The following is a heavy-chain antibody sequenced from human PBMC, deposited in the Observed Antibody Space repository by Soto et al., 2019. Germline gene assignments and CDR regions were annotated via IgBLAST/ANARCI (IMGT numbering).Heavy chain of an antibody. V-gene: IGHV3-74*01. CDR2: INSEGSVS. Sequence: EVQLVESGGGLVQPGGSLRLSCAASGSTFGNNWMYWVRQAPGKGLVWVSRINSEGSVSSYADSVKGRLTISRDNVKNTLYLQMDSLRVEDTAVYYCARGDCVGGTCYSLAGSFYYYMDVWGKGTTVTVFS. D-gene: IGHD2-15*01. CDR3: ARGDCVGGTCYSLAGSFYYYMDV. CDR1: GSTFGNNW. J-gene: IGHJ6*03.